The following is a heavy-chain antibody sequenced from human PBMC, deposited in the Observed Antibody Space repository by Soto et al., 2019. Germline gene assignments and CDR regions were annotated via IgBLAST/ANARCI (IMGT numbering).Heavy chain of an antibody. CDR3: ARGLNVLRFLEWLSPNYYYYYYMDV. V-gene: IGHV1-18*01. J-gene: IGHJ6*03. CDR1: GYTFTIYG. CDR2: ISAYNGNT. D-gene: IGHD3-3*01. Sequence: ASVKVSCKASGYTFTIYGISWVLQAPGQGLEWMGWISAYNGNTNYAQKLQGRVTMTTDTSTSTAYMELRSLRSDDTAVYYCARGLNVLRFLEWLSPNYYYYYYMDVWGKGTTVTVSS.